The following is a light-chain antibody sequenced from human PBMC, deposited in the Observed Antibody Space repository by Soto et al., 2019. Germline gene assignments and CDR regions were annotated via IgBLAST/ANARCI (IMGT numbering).Light chain of an antibody. CDR1: NIGSKS. V-gene: IGLV3-21*04. CDR3: QVWDSSSDHRV. J-gene: IGLJ3*02. Sequence: SYELTQPPSVSVAPGKTARITCGGNNIGSKSVHWYQQKPGQAPVLVIYYDCDRPSGIPERFSGSCSGNMATLTISRVEAGDEADYYCQVWDSSSDHRVFGGGTKLTVL. CDR2: YDC.